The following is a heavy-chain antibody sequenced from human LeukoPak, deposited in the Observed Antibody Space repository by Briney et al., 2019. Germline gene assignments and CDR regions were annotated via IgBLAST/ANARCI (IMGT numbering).Heavy chain of an antibody. J-gene: IGHJ4*02. Sequence: GGSLRLSCAASGFTFSSYGMHWVRQAPGKGLEWVAFIRYDGSNKYYADSVKGRFTISRDNSKNTLYLQTNSLRAEDTAVYYCAKDHIIALDYWGQGTLVTVSS. CDR3: AKDHIIALDY. CDR2: IRYDGSNK. CDR1: GFTFSSYG. V-gene: IGHV3-30*02. D-gene: IGHD2-21*01.